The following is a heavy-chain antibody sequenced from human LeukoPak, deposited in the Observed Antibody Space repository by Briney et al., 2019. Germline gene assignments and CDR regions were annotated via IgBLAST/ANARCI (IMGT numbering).Heavy chain of an antibody. CDR2: IKQDGSEK. J-gene: IGHJ4*02. CDR1: GFTFSSYW. CDR3: ARAAYDNNGYLTL. Sequence: GGSLRLSCAASGFTFSSYWMSWVRQAPGKGLEWVANIKQDGSEKYYADSVKGRFTISRDSPKNTLYLQMNSLRAEDTAVYYCARAAYDNNGYLTLWGQGTLVTVSS. D-gene: IGHD3-22*01. V-gene: IGHV3-7*01.